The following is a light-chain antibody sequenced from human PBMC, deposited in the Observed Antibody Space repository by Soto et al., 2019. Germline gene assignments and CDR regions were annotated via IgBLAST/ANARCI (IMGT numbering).Light chain of an antibody. CDR2: TAS. Sequence: AIQLTQSPSSLSASVGDRVTITCRASQAIRNDLGWYQQKPGKAPKLPIYTASTLQSGVPSRFSGSASGTDFTLTIRSLQPEDSGTYYCLHDYDYPRTFGQGTKVDIK. CDR3: LHDYDYPRT. V-gene: IGKV1-6*01. J-gene: IGKJ1*01. CDR1: QAIRND.